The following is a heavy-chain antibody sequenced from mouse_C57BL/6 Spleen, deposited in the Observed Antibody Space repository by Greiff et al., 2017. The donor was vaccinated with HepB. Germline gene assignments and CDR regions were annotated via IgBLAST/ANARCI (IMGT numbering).Heavy chain of an antibody. Sequence: VQLQQSGAELVKPGASVKLSCKASGYTFTSYWMHWVKQRPGQGLEWIGMIHPNSGSTNYNEKFKSKATLTVDKSSSTAYMQLSSLTSEDSAVYYCARPGDTSMDYWGQGTSVTVSS. CDR3: ARPGDTSMDY. CDR1: GYTFTSYW. CDR2: IHPNSGST. D-gene: IGHD5-1-1*01. V-gene: IGHV1-64*01. J-gene: IGHJ4*01.